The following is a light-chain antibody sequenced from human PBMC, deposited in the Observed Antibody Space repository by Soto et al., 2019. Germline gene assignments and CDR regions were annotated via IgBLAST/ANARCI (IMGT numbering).Light chain of an antibody. CDR2: EVS. CDR3: SSKSPDF. V-gene: IGLV2-14*01. J-gene: IGLJ1*01. Sequence: QSALTQPASVSGSPGQSITISCTGTSSGIRDYNYVSWDQQLPGNAPKLIMYEVSNRPSGISNRFSGSKSGNTASLTISGLQAEDEADYYCSSKSPDFFGTGTKVTVL. CDR1: SSGIRDYNY.